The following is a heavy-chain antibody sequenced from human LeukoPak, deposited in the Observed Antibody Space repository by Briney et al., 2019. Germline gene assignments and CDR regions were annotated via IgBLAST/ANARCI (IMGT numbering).Heavy chain of an antibody. CDR1: GGSISTYY. D-gene: IGHD3-22*01. J-gene: IGHJ4*02. CDR2: IYFVGST. Sequence: PSETLSLTCTVSGGSISTYYWSWIRQPPGKGLEWIGYIYFVGSTNHNPSLKSRVIISGDTSKKQFSLKLSSVTAADTAVYYCARVPVYDSSGYYSYGVDYWGQGTLVTVSS. CDR3: ARVPVYDSSGYYSYGVDY. V-gene: IGHV4-59*12.